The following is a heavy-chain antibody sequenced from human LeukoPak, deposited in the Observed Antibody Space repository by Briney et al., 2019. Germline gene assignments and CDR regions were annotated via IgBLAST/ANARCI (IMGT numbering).Heavy chain of an antibody. D-gene: IGHD1-26*01. J-gene: IGHJ3*02. Sequence: SVKVSCKASGGTFSSYAISWVRQAPGQGLEWMGGIIPIFGTANYAQKFQGRVTITADESTSTAYMELSSLRSEDTAVYYCALGSSGNLLAFDIWGQGTMVTVSS. CDR1: GGTFSSYA. V-gene: IGHV1-69*13. CDR2: IIPIFGTA. CDR3: ALGSSGNLLAFDI.